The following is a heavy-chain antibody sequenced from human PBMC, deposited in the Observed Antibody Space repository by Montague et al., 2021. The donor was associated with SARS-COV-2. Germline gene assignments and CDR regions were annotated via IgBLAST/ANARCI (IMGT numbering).Heavy chain of an antibody. J-gene: IGHJ6*02. CDR2: ISGSGGST. V-gene: IGHV3-23*01. CDR1: GFTFSSYA. D-gene: IGHD2-2*01. Sequence: SLRLSCAASGFTFSSYAMSWVRQAPGKGLEWVSAISGSGGSTYYADSVKGRFTISRDNSKNTLYLQMNSLRAEDTAVYYCAKAVRYCSSTSCYDYYYYYDMDVWGQGTTVTVSS. CDR3: AKAVRYCSSTSCYDYYYYYDMDV.